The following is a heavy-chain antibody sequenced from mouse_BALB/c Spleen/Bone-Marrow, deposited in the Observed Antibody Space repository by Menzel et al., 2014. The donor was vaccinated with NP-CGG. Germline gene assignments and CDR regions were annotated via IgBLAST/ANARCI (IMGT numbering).Heavy chain of an antibody. CDR3: TRGGNWEDFDY. V-gene: IGHV5-17*02. Sequence: EVMLVESGGGLVQPGGSRKLSCAASGLTFSSFGMHWVRQAPEKGLEWIAYISSDSGAIFYADTVKGRFTISRDNPKNTLFLQMTSLRSEDTAIYFCTRGGNWEDFDYWGQGTTLTVSS. CDR1: GLTFSSFG. CDR2: ISSDSGAI. D-gene: IGHD4-1*01. J-gene: IGHJ2*01.